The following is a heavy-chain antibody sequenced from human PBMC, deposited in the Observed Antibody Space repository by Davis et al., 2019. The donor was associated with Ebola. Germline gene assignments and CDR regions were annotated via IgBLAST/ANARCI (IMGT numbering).Heavy chain of an antibody. J-gene: IGHJ4*02. CDR2: ISSKGGST. V-gene: IGHV3-64*04. CDR3: ARATGLDY. D-gene: IGHD3/OR15-3a*01. CDR1: GFTFSSYA. Sequence: GGSLRLSCSASGFTFSSYAMHWVRQAPGKGLDYVSSISSKGGSTYYADSVKGRFTISRDNSKNTLYLQMNSLRAEDTAVYYCARATGLDYWGQGTLVTVSS.